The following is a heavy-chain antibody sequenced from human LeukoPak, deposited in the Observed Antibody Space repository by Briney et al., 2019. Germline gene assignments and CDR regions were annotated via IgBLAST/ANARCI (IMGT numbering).Heavy chain of an antibody. V-gene: IGHV4-34*01. D-gene: IGHD3-9*01. J-gene: IGHJ4*02. CDR1: GGSFSGYY. Sequence: PSETRSLTCAVYGGSFSGYYWSWIRQPPGKGLEWIGEINHSGSTNYNPSLKSRVTISVDTSKNQFSLKLSSVTAADTAVYYCASTREYDILTGYYIGHWGQGTLVTVSS. CDR2: INHSGST. CDR3: ASTREYDILTGYYIGH.